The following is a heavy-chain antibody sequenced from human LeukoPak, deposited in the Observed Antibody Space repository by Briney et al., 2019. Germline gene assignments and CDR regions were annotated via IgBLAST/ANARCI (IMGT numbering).Heavy chain of an antibody. Sequence: ASVKVSCKASGYTFTSYGISWVRQAPGQGLEWMGWISAYNGNTNHAQKLQGRVTMTTDTSTSTAYMELRSLRSDDTAVYYCAKDSIVVVPAAPEGFDYWGQGTLVTVSS. V-gene: IGHV1-18*01. CDR3: AKDSIVVVPAAPEGFDY. CDR1: GYTFTSYG. D-gene: IGHD2-2*01. CDR2: ISAYNGNT. J-gene: IGHJ4*02.